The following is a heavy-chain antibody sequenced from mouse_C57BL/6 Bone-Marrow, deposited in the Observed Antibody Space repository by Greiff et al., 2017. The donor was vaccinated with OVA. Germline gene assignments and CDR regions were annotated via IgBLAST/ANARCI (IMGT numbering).Heavy chain of an antibody. V-gene: IGHV1-39*01. J-gene: IGHJ1*03. D-gene: IGHD1-1*01. CDR2: INPNSGTT. Sequence: EVQLQQSGPELVKPGASVKISCKASGYSFTDYNMNWVKQSNGKSLEWIGVINPNSGTTSYNQKFQGKATLTVDQSSSTAYMQLNSLASEDTAVYYGARNYGRYIDVWGTGTTVTVSS. CDR3: ARNYGRYIDV. CDR1: GYSFTDYN.